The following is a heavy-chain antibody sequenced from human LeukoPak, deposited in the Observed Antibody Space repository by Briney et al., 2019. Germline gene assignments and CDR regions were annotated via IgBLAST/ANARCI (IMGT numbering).Heavy chain of an antibody. V-gene: IGHV3-21*01. D-gene: IGHD4-17*01. CDR3: ARDRSPGGENWFDP. CDR1: GFTFSSYS. CDR2: ISSSSSYI. J-gene: IGHJ5*02. Sequence: PGGSPRLSCAASGFTFSSYSMNWVRQAPGKGLEWVSSISSSSSYIYYADSVKGRFTISRDNAKNSLYLQMNSLRAEDTAVYYCARDRSPGGENWFDPWGQGTLVTVSS.